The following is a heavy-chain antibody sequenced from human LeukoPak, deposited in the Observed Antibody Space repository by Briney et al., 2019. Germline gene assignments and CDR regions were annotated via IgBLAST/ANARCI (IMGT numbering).Heavy chain of an antibody. CDR3: APTVVTDLDY. J-gene: IGHJ4*02. CDR1: GFTFSDAW. Sequence: PGGSLRLSCAASGFTFSDAWMSWVRHAPGKGLEWVSYISSSSSAIYYADSVKGRFTISRDNAKNSLYLQMSSLRDEDTAVYYCAPTVVTDLDYWGQGTLVTVSS. D-gene: IGHD4-23*01. CDR2: ISSSSSAI. V-gene: IGHV3-48*02.